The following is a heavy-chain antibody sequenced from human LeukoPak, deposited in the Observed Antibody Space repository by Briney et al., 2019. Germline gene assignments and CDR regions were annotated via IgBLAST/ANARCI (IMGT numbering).Heavy chain of an antibody. J-gene: IGHJ5*02. CDR3: ARGGHCTSDDCYKWFDP. CDR1: GGSFSTFD. CDR2: INHIGST. Sequence: SETLSLTCAVYGGSFSTFDWTWIRQTPGKGLEWIGQINHIGSTIYNPSLKSRVTMSADTSKNQFSLKVTSVTAADTAVYYCARGGHCTSDDCYKWFDPWVQGTPVTVTS. V-gene: IGHV4-34*01. D-gene: IGHD2-8*02.